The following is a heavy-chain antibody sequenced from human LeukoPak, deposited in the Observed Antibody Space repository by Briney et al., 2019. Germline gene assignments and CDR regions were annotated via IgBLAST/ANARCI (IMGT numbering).Heavy chain of an antibody. Sequence: PSETLSLTCTVSGYSISSGYYWGWIRQPPGKGLEWIGSIYHSGSTYYNPSLKSRVTISVDTSKNQFSPKLSSVTAADTAVYYCARESGYSYAFDYWGQGTLVTVSS. J-gene: IGHJ4*02. V-gene: IGHV4-38-2*02. CDR3: ARESGYSYAFDY. D-gene: IGHD5-18*01. CDR1: GYSISSGYY. CDR2: IYHSGST.